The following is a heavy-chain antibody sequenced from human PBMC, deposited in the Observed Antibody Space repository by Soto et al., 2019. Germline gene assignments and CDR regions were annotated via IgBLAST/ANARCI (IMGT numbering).Heavy chain of an antibody. D-gene: IGHD6-19*01. J-gene: IGHJ4*02. CDR2: IYYSGST. V-gene: IGHV4-31*03. CDR1: GGSISSGGYY. Sequence: QVQLQESGPGLVKPSQTLSLTCTVSGGSISSGGYYWSWIRQHPGKGLEWIGYIYYSGSTYYNPSLKSRVTISVDTSKNQFSLKLSSVTAAGTAVYYCARRAIAVAGQYYFDYWGQGTLVTVSS. CDR3: ARRAIAVAGQYYFDY.